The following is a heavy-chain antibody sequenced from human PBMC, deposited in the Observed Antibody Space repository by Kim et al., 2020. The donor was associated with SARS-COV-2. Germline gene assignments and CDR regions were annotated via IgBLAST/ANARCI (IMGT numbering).Heavy chain of an antibody. D-gene: IGHD3-3*01. J-gene: IGHJ6*02. CDR3: ARDLTISIGMDV. CDR1: GFTFSSYS. Sequence: GGSLRLSCAASGFTFSSYSMNWVRQAPGKGLEWVSSISSSSSYIYYADSVKGRFTISRDNAKNSLYLQMNSLRAEDTAVYYCARDLTISIGMDVWGQGTTVTVSS. V-gene: IGHV3-21*01. CDR2: ISSSSSYI.